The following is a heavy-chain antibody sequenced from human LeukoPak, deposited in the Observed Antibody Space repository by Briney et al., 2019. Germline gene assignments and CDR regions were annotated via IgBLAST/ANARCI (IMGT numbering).Heavy chain of an antibody. D-gene: IGHD3-10*01. Sequence: GGSLRLSCAASGFTFSSYAMHWVRQAPGKGLEWVAVISYDGSNKYYADSVKGRFTISRDNSKNTLYLQMNNLRAEDTAVYYCARVPLWFGERGYYYGMDVWGQGTTVTVSS. J-gene: IGHJ6*02. CDR3: ARVPLWFGERGYYYGMDV. CDR2: ISYDGSNK. V-gene: IGHV3-30-3*01. CDR1: GFTFSSYA.